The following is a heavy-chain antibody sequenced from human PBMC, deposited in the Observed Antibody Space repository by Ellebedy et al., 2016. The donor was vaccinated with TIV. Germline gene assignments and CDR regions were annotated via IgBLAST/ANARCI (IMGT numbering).Heavy chain of an antibody. J-gene: IGHJ4*02. CDR2: IGSSGGGT. D-gene: IGHD3-16*01. CDR1: GFTFRTYA. CDR3: AKIAVWGTY. V-gene: IGHV3-23*01. Sequence: GESLKISXATSGFTFRTYAMSWVRQAPGKGPEWVSAIGSSGGGTHYADSVKGRFTISRDNSKSTLYLQLNNLRAEDTAMYYCAKIAVWGTYWGQGTLVAVSS.